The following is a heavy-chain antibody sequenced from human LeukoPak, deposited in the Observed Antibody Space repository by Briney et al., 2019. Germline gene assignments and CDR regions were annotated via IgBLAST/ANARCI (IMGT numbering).Heavy chain of an antibody. D-gene: IGHD3-22*01. Sequence: ASVKVSCKASGYTFTSYAMNWVRQAPGQGLGWMGWINTNTGNPTYAQGFTGRFVFSLDTSVSTAYLQISSLKAEDTAVYYCARDRVGKTGYYYDSLLLSPLFYWGQGTLVTVSS. CDR2: INTNTGNP. CDR3: ARDRVGKTGYYYDSLLLSPLFY. CDR1: GYTFTSYA. J-gene: IGHJ4*02. V-gene: IGHV7-4-1*02.